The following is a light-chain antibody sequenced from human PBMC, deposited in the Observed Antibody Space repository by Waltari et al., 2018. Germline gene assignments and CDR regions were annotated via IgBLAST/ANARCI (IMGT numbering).Light chain of an antibody. Sequence: QSALTQPASVSPSPGQSITISCTGTSGDVGGYDYVPWYQQHPGKAPQLIIYDFNKRPSGVSHRFSASKSGNTASLTIFGLQAEDEADYYCISYTSTTTYVVVGGGTKLTVL. V-gene: IGLV2-14*03. J-gene: IGLJ2*01. CDR3: ISYTSTTTYVV. CDR1: SGDVGGYDY. CDR2: DFN.